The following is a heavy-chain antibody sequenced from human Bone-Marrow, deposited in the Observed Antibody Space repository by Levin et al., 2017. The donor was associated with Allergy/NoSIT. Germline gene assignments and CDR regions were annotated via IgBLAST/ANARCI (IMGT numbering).Heavy chain of an antibody. CDR2: INPDSGDT. Sequence: GESLKISCKASGYTFTGYYIHWVRQAPGQGLEWLGWINPDSGDTIYAQKFQGRVTMTRDTSITTVYVELSRLRSDDAAVYYCAREGDSSGWYPFDYWGQGTLVTVSS. CDR1: GYTFTGYY. V-gene: IGHV1-2*02. J-gene: IGHJ4*02. D-gene: IGHD6-19*01. CDR3: AREGDSSGWYPFDY.